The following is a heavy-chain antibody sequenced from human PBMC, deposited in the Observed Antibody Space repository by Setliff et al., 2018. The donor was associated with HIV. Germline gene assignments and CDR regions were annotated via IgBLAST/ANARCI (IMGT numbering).Heavy chain of an antibody. CDR1: GGSISGSKW. Sequence: PSETLSLTCAVSGGSISGSKWWHWVRQPPGKGLEWIGSIYHSGSTYYNPSLKSRVTISVDTSKNQFFLRLTSVTAADTAVYFCARDLGRYTRSGFYSDYHYGVDVWGQGTTVTVSS. D-gene: IGHD3-22*01. J-gene: IGHJ6*02. CDR3: ARDLGRYTRSGFYSDYHYGVDV. V-gene: IGHV4-4*02. CDR2: IYHSGST.